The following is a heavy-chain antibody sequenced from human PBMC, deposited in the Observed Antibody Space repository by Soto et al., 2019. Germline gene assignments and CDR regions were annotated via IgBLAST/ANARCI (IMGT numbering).Heavy chain of an antibody. CDR3: ARDPRIHYDFWSGPFDY. Sequence: ASVKVSCKASGYTFTSYGISWVRQAPGQGLEWMGWISAYNGNTNYAQKLQGRVTMTTDTSTSTAYMELRSLRSDDTAVYYCARDPRIHYDFWSGPFDYWGQGTLVTVSS. V-gene: IGHV1-18*01. CDR2: ISAYNGNT. CDR1: GYTFTSYG. J-gene: IGHJ4*02. D-gene: IGHD3-3*01.